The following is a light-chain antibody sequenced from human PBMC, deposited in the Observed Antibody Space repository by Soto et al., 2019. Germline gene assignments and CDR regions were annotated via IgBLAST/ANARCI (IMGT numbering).Light chain of an antibody. CDR3: QQYDDWPWT. J-gene: IGKJ1*01. CDR2: GAS. Sequence: VVMTQSPATLSVSPWERATLSCRASQIVDSKLAWYQQKPGQAPRLLIYGASTRATGIPARFSGSGSGTEFILTISSLQSEDFAFYYCQQYDDWPWTFGQGTKVDIK. V-gene: IGKV3-15*01. CDR1: QIVDSK.